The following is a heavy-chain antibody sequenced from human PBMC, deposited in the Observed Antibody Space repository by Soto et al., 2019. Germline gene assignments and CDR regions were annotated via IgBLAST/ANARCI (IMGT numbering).Heavy chain of an antibody. D-gene: IGHD4-17*01. J-gene: IGHJ3*02. Sequence: QVQLQESGPGLVKPSETLSLTCTVSGGSISSYYWSWIRQPPGKGLEWIGYIYYSGSTNYNPSLTSRATISVDMSKNQFALELSSVTAADTAVYYCARRYGGAFAIWGEGTMVTVSS. V-gene: IGHV4-59*01. CDR3: ARRYGGAFAI. CDR2: IYYSGST. CDR1: GGSISSYY.